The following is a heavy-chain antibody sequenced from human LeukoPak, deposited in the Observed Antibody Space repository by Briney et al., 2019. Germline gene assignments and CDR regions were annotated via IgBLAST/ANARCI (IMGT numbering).Heavy chain of an antibody. V-gene: IGHV4-38-2*02. CDR2: IYHSGST. CDR1: GYSISSGYY. Sequence: PSETLSLTCTVSGYSISSGYYWGWIRQPPGKGLEWIGSIYHSGSTYYNPSLKSRVTISVDTSKNQFSLKLSSVTAADTAVYYCARVVTDSSGYYAIDYWGQGTLVTVSS. J-gene: IGHJ4*02. D-gene: IGHD3-22*01. CDR3: ARVVTDSSGYYAIDY.